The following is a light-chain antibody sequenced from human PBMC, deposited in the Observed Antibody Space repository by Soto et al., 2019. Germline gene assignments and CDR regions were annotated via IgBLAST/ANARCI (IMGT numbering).Light chain of an antibody. J-gene: IGKJ3*01. CDR1: QSVRNNY. V-gene: IGKV3-20*01. CDR2: AAS. CDR3: QQYGTSPPLT. Sequence: EIVLTQSPGTLSLSPGERATLSCRASQSVRNNYLAWYQQKPGQAPRLLIYAASSRVTGIPDRFSGSGSGTDVTLPISRLEPEDFAVYYCQQYGTSPPLTFGPGTKVDVK.